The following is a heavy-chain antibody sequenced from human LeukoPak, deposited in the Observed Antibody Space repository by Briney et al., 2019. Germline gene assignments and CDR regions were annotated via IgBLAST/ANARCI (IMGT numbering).Heavy chain of an antibody. CDR2: ISYDGSNK. V-gene: IGHV3-30*18. CDR1: GFTFSSYA. D-gene: IGHD5-24*01. Sequence: GGSLRLSRAASGFTFSSYAMHWVRQAPGKGLEWVAVISYDGSNKFYADSVKGRFTISRDNSKNTLSLQMNSLRPEDTALYYCAKSENGYYYFDYWGQGTLVTVSS. CDR3: AKSENGYYYFDY. J-gene: IGHJ4*02.